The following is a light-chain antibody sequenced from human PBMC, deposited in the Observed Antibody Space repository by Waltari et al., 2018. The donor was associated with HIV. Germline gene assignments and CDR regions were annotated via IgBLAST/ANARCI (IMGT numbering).Light chain of an antibody. CDR1: KSVLYSSNNKNY. CDR3: QQYYSTPWT. Sequence: DIVITQSPDSPAVSLGQGATINCKSSKSVLYSSNNKNYLAWYQQKPGQPPKLLIYWASTRESGVPDRFSGSGSGTDFTLTISSLQAEDVAVYYCQQYYSTPWTFGQGTKVEIK. V-gene: IGKV4-1*01. J-gene: IGKJ1*01. CDR2: WAS.